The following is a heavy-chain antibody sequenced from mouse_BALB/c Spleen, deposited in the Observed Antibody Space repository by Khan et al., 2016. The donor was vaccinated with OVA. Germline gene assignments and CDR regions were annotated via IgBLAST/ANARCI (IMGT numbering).Heavy chain of an antibody. J-gene: IGHJ1*01. CDR1: GYSFTGYY. CDR2: VNPNNGGT. V-gene: IGHV1-26*01. D-gene: IGHD1-1*01. CDR3: ASDHGYFDF. Sequence: VQLQQSGPDLVKPGASMKISCKASGYSFTGYYIHWVKQSHGKSLEWIGRVNPNNGGTSYNQKFKGKAILTVDKSSNTAYLELRSLTSEDSAVYSCASDHGYFDFWGAGTTVTVSS.